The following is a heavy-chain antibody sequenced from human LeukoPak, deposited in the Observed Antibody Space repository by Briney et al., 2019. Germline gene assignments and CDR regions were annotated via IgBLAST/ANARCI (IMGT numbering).Heavy chain of an antibody. Sequence: SETLSLTCTVSGGSISSYYWSWIRQPPGKGLEWIGYIYYSGSTNYNPSLKSRVTISVDTSKNQFSLKLSSVTAADTAVYYCARGPMNYDILTGYYSPAFDYWGQGTLVTVSS. CDR2: IYYSGST. CDR3: ARGPMNYDILTGYYSPAFDY. V-gene: IGHV4-59*01. D-gene: IGHD3-9*01. CDR1: GGSISSYY. J-gene: IGHJ4*02.